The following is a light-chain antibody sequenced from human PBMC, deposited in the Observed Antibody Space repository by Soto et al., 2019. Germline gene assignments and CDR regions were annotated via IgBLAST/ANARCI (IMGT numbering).Light chain of an antibody. V-gene: IGKV1-5*01. Sequence: DIQMTQSPSTLSASVGDRVVIXXRASQNINKWLAWYQQKPGKAPKLXLHDASTLQSGAPSRFSGSGSGTDFTLTISRLEPEDFAVYYCQQYGSSLWTFGQGTKV. J-gene: IGKJ1*01. CDR3: QQYGSSLWT. CDR2: DAS. CDR1: QNINKW.